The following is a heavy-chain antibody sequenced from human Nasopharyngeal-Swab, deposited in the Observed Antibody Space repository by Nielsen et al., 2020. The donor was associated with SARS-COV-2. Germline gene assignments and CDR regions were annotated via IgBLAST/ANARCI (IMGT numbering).Heavy chain of an antibody. CDR2: IKQDGSDK. Sequence: GESLMLSCASSGLIFTNSWLSWVRQAPGKGLEWVANIKQDGSDKYYVDSVKGRFNISRDNAKNSLELQMNSLRVEDTAVYYCGRGGKLGALDIWGQGTMVTVSS. V-gene: IGHV3-7*01. CDR3: GRGGKLGALDI. J-gene: IGHJ3*02. CDR1: GLIFTNSW. D-gene: IGHD3-16*01.